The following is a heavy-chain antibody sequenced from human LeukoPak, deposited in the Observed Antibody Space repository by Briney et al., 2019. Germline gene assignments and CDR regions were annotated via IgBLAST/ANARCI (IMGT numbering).Heavy chain of an antibody. D-gene: IGHD3-10*01. CDR1: GGTFSSYA. CDR3: ARDSDLLLWFGELIYFDY. Sequence: ASVKVSCKASGGTFSSYAISWVRRAPGQGLEWMGWISAYNGNTNYAQKLQGRVTMTTDTSTSTAYMELRSLRSDDTAVYYCARDSDLLLWFGELIYFDYWGQGTLVTVSS. J-gene: IGHJ4*02. CDR2: ISAYNGNT. V-gene: IGHV1-18*01.